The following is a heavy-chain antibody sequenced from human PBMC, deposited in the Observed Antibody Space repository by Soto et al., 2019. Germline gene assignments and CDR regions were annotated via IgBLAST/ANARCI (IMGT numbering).Heavy chain of an antibody. Sequence: EVQLLESGGGLVQPGGSLRLSCAAYGFTFNTFEMRWVRQAPGRGLEWVSFISDDSSRTYYADAVKGRFTISRDNSKYTLYLQMNSLTAEDTAVYACVKGGWLDFWGQGTLVTVSS. CDR2: ISDDSSRT. V-gene: IGHV3-23*01. CDR3: VKGGWLDF. CDR1: GFTFNTFE. D-gene: IGHD3-16*01. J-gene: IGHJ5*01.